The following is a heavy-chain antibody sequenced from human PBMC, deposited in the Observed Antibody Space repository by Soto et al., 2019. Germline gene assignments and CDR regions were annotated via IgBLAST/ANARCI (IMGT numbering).Heavy chain of an antibody. Sequence: GGSLRLSCAASGFTFSSYGMHWVRQAPGKGLEWVAVIWYDGSNKYYADSVKGRFTISRDNSKNTLYLQMNSLRAEDTAVYYCARPLGRGAFDIWGQGTMVTVSS. J-gene: IGHJ3*02. CDR1: GFTFSSYG. V-gene: IGHV3-33*01. CDR2: IWYDGSNK. CDR3: ARPLGRGAFDI.